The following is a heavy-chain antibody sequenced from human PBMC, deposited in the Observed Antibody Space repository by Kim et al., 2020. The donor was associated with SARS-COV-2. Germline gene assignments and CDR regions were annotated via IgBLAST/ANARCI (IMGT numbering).Heavy chain of an antibody. CDR1: GASISDFY. V-gene: IGHV4-59*13. J-gene: IGHJ1*01. Sequence: SETLSLTCTVSGASISDFYWSWIRQPPGQGLEWIGYIHYSGSTSYNPSLQNRVTLSVDASKNQFSLKVISMPVADTAMYYCARGHHGHSYWCQGTLVTVS. CDR2: IHYSGST. D-gene: IGHD3-3*02. CDR3: ARGHHGHSY.